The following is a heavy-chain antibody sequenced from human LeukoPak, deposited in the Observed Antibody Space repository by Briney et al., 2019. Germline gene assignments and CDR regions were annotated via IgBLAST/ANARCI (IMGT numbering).Heavy chain of an antibody. D-gene: IGHD2-21*01. Sequence: ASVKVSCKASGYRFTGYYMHWVRQAPGQGLEWMGWINPNSGGTKYAQKFQGRVTMTRDTSISTAYMELSSLRSDDTAVYYCARGLVIAITGDAFDIWGQGTMVTVSS. CDR3: ARGLVIAITGDAFDI. CDR1: GYRFTGYY. J-gene: IGHJ3*02. V-gene: IGHV1-2*02. CDR2: INPNSGGT.